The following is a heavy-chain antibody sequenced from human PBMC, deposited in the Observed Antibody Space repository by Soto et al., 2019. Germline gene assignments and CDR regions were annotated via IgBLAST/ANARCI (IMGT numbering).Heavy chain of an antibody. V-gene: IGHV4-59*01. CDR3: ARAVVGATKAFDI. CDR2: IYYSGST. D-gene: IGHD1-26*01. Sequence: LSLTCTLSGGSISSYYWSWIRQPPGKGLEWIGYIYYSGSTNYNPSLKSRVTISVDTSKNQFSLKLSSVTAADTAVYYCARAVVGATKAFDIWGQGTMVTVSS. CDR1: GGSISSYY. J-gene: IGHJ3*02.